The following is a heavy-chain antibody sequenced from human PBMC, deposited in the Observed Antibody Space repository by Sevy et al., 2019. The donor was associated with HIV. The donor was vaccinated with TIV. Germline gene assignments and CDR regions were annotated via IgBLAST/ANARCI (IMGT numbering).Heavy chain of an antibody. Sequence: GGSLRLSCAASGFTFSIAWMSWVRQAPGKGLEWVGRIKSNTDGGTTECAAPVKGRFTISRDDSKNTLYLQMNSLKTDDTAVYYCTTDGLFHPWGLGTLVTVSS. CDR3: TTDGLFHP. CDR1: GFTFSIAW. V-gene: IGHV3-15*01. CDR2: IKSNTDGGTT. J-gene: IGHJ5*02.